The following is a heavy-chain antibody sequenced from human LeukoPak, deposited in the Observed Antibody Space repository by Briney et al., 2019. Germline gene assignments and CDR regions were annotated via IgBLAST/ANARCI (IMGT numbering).Heavy chain of an antibody. J-gene: IGHJ4*02. V-gene: IGHV3-21*01. CDR3: ARERTGFYAEY. D-gene: IGHD3/OR15-3a*01. CDR2: ISSSSSYI. Sequence: GGSLRLSCAASGFTFSSYSMNWVRQAPGKGLEWVSSISSSSSYIYYADSVKGRFTISRDNAKNSLYLQMNSLRAEDTAVYYCARERTGFYAEYWGQGTLVTVSS. CDR1: GFTFSSYS.